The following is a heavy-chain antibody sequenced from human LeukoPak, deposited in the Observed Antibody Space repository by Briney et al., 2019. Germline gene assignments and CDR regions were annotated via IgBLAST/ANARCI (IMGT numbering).Heavy chain of an antibody. CDR1: GYTFTSYG. CDR3: ARAPLWFGELFLPIFFDY. Sequence: GASVKVSCKASGYTFTSYGISWVRQAPGQGLEWMGWISAYNGNTNYAQKLQGRVTMTTDTSTSTAYMELRSLRSDDTAVYYCARAPLWFGELFLPIFFDYWGQGTLVTVSS. V-gene: IGHV1-18*01. D-gene: IGHD3-10*01. J-gene: IGHJ4*02. CDR2: ISAYNGNT.